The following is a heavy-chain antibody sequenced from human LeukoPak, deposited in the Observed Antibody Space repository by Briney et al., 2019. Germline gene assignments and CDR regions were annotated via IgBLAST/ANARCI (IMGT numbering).Heavy chain of an antibody. J-gene: IGHJ6*02. CDR2: IYSGGST. CDR3: ARVSAAGTLYYYYGMDV. CDR1: GFTVSSNY. Sequence: GGSLRLSCAASGFTVSSNYMSWVRQAPGKGLEWVSVIYSGGSTYYADSVKGRFTISRDNSKNTLYLRMNSLRAEDTAVYYCARVSAAGTLYYYYGMDVWGQGTTVTVSS. V-gene: IGHV3-53*05. D-gene: IGHD6-13*01.